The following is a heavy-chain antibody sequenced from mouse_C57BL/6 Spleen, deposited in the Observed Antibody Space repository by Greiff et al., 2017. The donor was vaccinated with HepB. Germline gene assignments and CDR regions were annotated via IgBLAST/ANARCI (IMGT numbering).Heavy chain of an antibody. CDR3: ATYPGFAY. CDR1: GYTFTSYR. V-gene: IGHV1-50*01. CDR2: IDPSDSYT. Sequence: QVQLQQPGAELVKPGASVKLSCKASGYTFTSYRMQWVKQRPGQGLEWIGEIDPSDSYTNYNQKFKGKATLTVDTSSSTAYMQLSSLTSEDSAVYYCATYPGFAYWGQGTLVTVSA. J-gene: IGHJ3*01. D-gene: IGHD5-1*01.